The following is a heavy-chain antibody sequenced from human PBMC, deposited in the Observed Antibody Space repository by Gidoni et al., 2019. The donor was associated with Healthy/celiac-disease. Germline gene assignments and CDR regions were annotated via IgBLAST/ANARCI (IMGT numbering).Heavy chain of an antibody. Sequence: EVQLLESGGGLVQPGGSLRLSCAASGFTFSSYAMSWVRQAPGKGLEWVSAISGSGGSTYYADSVKGRFTISRDNSKNTLYLQMNSLRAEDTAVYYCAKGGVVVAATYWYFDLWGRGTLVTVSS. V-gene: IGHV3-23*01. CDR1: GFTFSSYA. D-gene: IGHD2-15*01. CDR3: AKGGVVVAATYWYFDL. CDR2: ISGSGGST. J-gene: IGHJ2*01.